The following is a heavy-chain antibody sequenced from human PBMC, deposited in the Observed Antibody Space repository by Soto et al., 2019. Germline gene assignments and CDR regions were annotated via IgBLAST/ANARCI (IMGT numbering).Heavy chain of an antibody. D-gene: IGHD1-1*01. Sequence: QVHLVQSGAEVKKPGASVKVSCKASGYTFTSYGITWVRQAPGQGLEWMGWSSAQNGNTDYAQKLQGRVIVTRDTSTSTAYMELRSLISDGTAVYSCARGRYGDYLCQGALVTVSS. CDR1: GYTFTSYG. J-gene: IGHJ4*02. V-gene: IGHV1-18*01. CDR2: SSAQNGNT. CDR3: ARGRYGDY.